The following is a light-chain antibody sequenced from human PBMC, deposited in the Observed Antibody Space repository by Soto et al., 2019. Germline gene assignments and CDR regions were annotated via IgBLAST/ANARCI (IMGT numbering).Light chain of an antibody. CDR2: EVT. V-gene: IGLV2-14*01. Sequence: QSVLTQPASVSGSPGQSITISCTGTSNDVGSYNYVSWYQQHPGKAPKLMIFEVTNRPSGVSNRFSGSKSGNTASLTISGLQAEDEATYYSSSYTSSNTLDVVFGGGTKLTVL. J-gene: IGLJ2*01. CDR1: SNDVGSYNY. CDR3: SSYTSSNTLDVV.